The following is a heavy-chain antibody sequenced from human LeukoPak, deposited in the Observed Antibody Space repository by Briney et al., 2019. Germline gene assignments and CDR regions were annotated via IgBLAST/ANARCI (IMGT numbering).Heavy chain of an antibody. CDR1: GFTFSSYA. V-gene: IGHV3-30*01. D-gene: IGHD3-3*01. CDR3: ARDHLEWLFSNWFDP. CDR2: ISYDGSNK. J-gene: IGHJ5*02. Sequence: GGSLRLSCAAPGFTFSSYAMHWVRQAPGKGLEWVAVISYDGSNKYYADSVKGRFTISRDNSKNTLYLQMNSLRAEDTAVYYCARDHLEWLFSNWFDPWGQGTLVTVSS.